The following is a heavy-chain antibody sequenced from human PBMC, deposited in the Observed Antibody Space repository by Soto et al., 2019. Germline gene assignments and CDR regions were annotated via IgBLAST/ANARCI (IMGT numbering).Heavy chain of an antibody. J-gene: IGHJ4*02. CDR1: GYTFTGYY. D-gene: IGHD6-19*01. Sequence: ASVKGSCKASGYTFTGYYIHWVRQAPGQGLEWMGWINPISGGTKYTQKFQGRVTMTRDTSINTAYMELSRLTSDDTAVFYCEKDSGSGWTFDFWRQGTLVTVSS. CDR2: INPISGGT. CDR3: EKDSGSGWTFDF. V-gene: IGHV1-2*02.